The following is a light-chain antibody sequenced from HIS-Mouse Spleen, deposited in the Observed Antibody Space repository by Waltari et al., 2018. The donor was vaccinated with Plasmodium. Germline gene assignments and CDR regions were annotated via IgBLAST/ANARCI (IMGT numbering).Light chain of an antibody. CDR2: GAS. Sequence: EIVLTKSPGTLSLSPGERATLSCRASQCFSSSYLAWYQQKPGQAPRLLIYGASSRATGIPDRFSGSGSGTDFTLTISRLEPEDFAVYYCQQYGSSPFTFGPGTKVDIK. CDR1: QCFSSSY. J-gene: IGKJ3*01. CDR3: QQYGSSPFT. V-gene: IGKV3-20*01.